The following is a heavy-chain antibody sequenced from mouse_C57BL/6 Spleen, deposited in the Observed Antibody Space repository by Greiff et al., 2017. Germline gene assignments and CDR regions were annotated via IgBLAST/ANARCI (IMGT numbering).Heavy chain of an antibody. CDR2: ISYSGST. J-gene: IGHJ1*03. CDR3: ARDREANWDWYFDV. V-gene: IGHV3-1*01. CDR1: GYSITSGYD. D-gene: IGHD4-1*01. Sequence: VQLQQSGPGMVKPSQSLSLTCTVTGYSITSGYDWHWIRHFPGNKLEWMGYISYSGSTNYNPSLKSRISITHDTSKNHFFLKLNSVTTEDTATYYCARDREANWDWYFDVWGTGTTVTVSS.